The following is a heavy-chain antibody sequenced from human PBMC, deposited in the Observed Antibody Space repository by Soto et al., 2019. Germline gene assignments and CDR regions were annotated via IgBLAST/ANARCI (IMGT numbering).Heavy chain of an antibody. CDR2: VHDSWGS. CDR1: GGSLSSYY. Sequence: SETLSLTCTVSGGSLSSYYWSWIRQPPGKGLEWIGYVHDSWGSHYNPSLKSRVAISLDTSKSQFSLKLSSVTAADTAVYYCARAAPRYCSGGSCYPGRDYWGQGTLVTVSS. D-gene: IGHD2-15*01. J-gene: IGHJ4*02. CDR3: ARAAPRYCSGGSCYPGRDY. V-gene: IGHV4-59*12.